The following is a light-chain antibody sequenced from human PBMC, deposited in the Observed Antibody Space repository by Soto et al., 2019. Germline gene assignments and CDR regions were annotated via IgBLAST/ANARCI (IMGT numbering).Light chain of an antibody. CDR3: QQSYSTPYT. V-gene: IGKV2-28*01. CDR2: AAS. Sequence: DIVMTQSPLSLPVTPGEPASISCRSSQSLLHSNGYNYLDWYLQKPGQSPQLLIYAASSLQSGVPSRFSGSGSGTDFTLTISSLQPEDFATYYCQQSYSTPYTFGQGTKLEIK. J-gene: IGKJ2*01. CDR1: QSLLHSNGYNY.